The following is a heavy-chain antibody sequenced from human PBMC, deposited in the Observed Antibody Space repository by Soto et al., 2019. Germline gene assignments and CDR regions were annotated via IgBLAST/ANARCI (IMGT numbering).Heavy chain of an antibody. CDR2: ISPRSGGT. CDR3: ARPPGYISDWYYFDL. D-gene: IGHD3-9*01. V-gene: IGHV1-2*02. CDR1: GYTFIDYY. Sequence: VASVKVSCKASGYTFIDYYMHRVRQAPGQGFEWMGRISPRSGGTNYAQKFQGRVTMTWDTSLNTAYMELSSLISEDTAVYYCARPPGYISDWYYFDLWGQGTLVTVSS. J-gene: IGHJ4*02.